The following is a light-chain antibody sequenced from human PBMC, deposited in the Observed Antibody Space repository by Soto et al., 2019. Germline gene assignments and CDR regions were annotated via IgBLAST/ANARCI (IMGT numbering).Light chain of an antibody. Sequence: QLVLTQPPSASGTPGQRVTISCSGSSSNIGTNYVYWYQQLPGTAPKLLIYRSNQRPSGVPDRFSGSKSGTSASLAISGLRSEDEADYYCAAWDDSLSGRVVFGGGTKLTVL. V-gene: IGLV1-47*01. J-gene: IGLJ2*01. CDR2: RSN. CDR3: AAWDDSLSGRVV. CDR1: SSNIGTNY.